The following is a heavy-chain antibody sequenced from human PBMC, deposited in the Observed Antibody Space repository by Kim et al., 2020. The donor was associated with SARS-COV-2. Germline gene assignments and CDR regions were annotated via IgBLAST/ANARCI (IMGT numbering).Heavy chain of an antibody. J-gene: IGHJ5*02. CDR1: GYTFTSYA. V-gene: IGHV1-3*01. Sequence: ASVEVSCKASGYTFTSYAMHWVRQAPGQRLEWMGWINAGNGNTKYSQKFQGRVTITRDTSASTAYMELSSLRSEDTAVYYCARDVGYSSSRLWVNENWFDPWGQGTLVTVSS. CDR3: ARDVGYSSSRLWVNENWFDP. D-gene: IGHD6-13*01. CDR2: INAGNGNT.